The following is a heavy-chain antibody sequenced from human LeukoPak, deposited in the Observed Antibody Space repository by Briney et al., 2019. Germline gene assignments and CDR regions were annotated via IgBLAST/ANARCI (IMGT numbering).Heavy chain of an antibody. V-gene: IGHV3-23*01. D-gene: IGHD3-10*01. CDR3: DSVKGRFTISRDNSKNTLYLQMNSLSAEDTAVYYCANLWGRPYYYDSSGYPALFDY. Sequence: AGTLRLSCTASGCTFSSYAMSWGRQAPGKGLELVSARSGSGGSTTYSDSVKRRRTISCDNSTNTQYSQMNSLVTEADTADYADSVKGRFTISRDNSKNTLYLQMNSLSAEDTAVYYCANLWGRPYYYDSSGYPALFDYWGQGTLVTVSS. J-gene: IGHJ4*02. CDR1: GCTFSSYA. CDR2: RSGSGGST.